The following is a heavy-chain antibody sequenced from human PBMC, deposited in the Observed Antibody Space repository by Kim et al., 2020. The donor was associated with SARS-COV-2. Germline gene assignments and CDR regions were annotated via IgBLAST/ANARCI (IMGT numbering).Heavy chain of an antibody. V-gene: IGHV3-48*03. CDR2: IRSSGSFI. J-gene: IGHJ6*02. D-gene: IGHD2-2*01. CDR3: ARDNPVPV. CDR1: GFTFSQAE. Sequence: GGSLRLSCAASGFTFSQAEMNWFRQTPGKGPEWLSYIRSSGSFINYADSVKGRFITSRDNAKNSLYLQMNSLSDDDSAVYYCARDNPVPVWGQGTTVTVSS.